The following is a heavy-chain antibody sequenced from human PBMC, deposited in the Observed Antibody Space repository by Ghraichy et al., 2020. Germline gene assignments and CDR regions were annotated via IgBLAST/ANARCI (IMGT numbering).Heavy chain of an antibody. J-gene: IGHJ4*02. CDR2: INHSGST. D-gene: IGHD6-13*01. CDR3: ARLSRYSSSWYRYFDY. CDR1: GGSFSGYY. Sequence: SETLSLTCAVYGGSFSGYYWSWIRQPPGKGLEWIGEINHSGSTNYNPSLKSRVTISVDTSKNQFSLKLSSVTAADTAVYYCARLSRYSSSWYRYFDYWGQGTLVTVSS. V-gene: IGHV4-34*01.